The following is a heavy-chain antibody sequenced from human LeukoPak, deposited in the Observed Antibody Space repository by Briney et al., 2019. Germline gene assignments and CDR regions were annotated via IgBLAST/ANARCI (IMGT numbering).Heavy chain of an antibody. J-gene: IGHJ6*03. CDR2: ISGSGGST. Sequence: GGSLRLSCAASGFTVSSNYMSWVRQAPGKGLEWVSAISGSGGSTYYADSVKGRFTISRDNAKNSLYLQMNSLRAEDAAVYYCAKVGGFGELSQVRYYYYYMDVWGKGTTVTVSS. V-gene: IGHV3-23*01. CDR3: AKVGGFGELSQVRYYYYYMDV. D-gene: IGHD3-10*01. CDR1: GFTVSSNY.